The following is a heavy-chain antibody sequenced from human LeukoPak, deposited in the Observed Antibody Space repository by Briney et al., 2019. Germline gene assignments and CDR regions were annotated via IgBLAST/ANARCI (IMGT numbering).Heavy chain of an antibody. Sequence: ASVKVSCKASGYTFTSYGINWVRQAPGQGLEWMGWISAYNGNTNYAQKLQGRVTMTTDTSTSTAYMELRSLRSDDTAVYYCARKGPDTNYCSSTSCYPWFDPWGQGTLVTVSS. J-gene: IGHJ5*02. CDR2: ISAYNGNT. V-gene: IGHV1-18*01. CDR1: GYTFTSYG. D-gene: IGHD2-2*01. CDR3: ARKGPDTNYCSSTSCYPWFDP.